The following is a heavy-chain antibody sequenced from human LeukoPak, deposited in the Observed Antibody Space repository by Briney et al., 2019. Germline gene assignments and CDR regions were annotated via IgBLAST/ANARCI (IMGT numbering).Heavy chain of an antibody. CDR1: GYTFTSHG. CDR3: ARDVDYGDYDY. CDR2: ISAYNGNT. Sequence: ASVKASCKASGYTFTSHGISWVRQAPGQGLEWMGWISAYNGNTNYAQKLQGRVTMTTDTSTSTAYMELRSLRSDDTAVYYCARDVDYGDYDYWGQGTLVTVSS. V-gene: IGHV1-18*04. J-gene: IGHJ4*02. D-gene: IGHD4-17*01.